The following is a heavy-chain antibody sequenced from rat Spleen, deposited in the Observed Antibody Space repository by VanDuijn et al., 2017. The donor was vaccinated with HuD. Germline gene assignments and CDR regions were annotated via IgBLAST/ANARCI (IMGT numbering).Heavy chain of an antibody. CDR3: ARGLRYRMDA. D-gene: IGHD1-11*01. J-gene: IGHJ4*01. CDR1: GFSLTSYN. V-gene: IGHV2-30*01. Sequence: QVQLKESGPGLVQPSQTLSLTCTVSGFSLTSYNVHWVRQPTGKGLEWMGVIWTGGSTDYNSALKSRLSISRDTSKSQVFLKMNSLQTEEMATYYWARGLRYRMDAWGQGASVTVSS. CDR2: IWTGGST.